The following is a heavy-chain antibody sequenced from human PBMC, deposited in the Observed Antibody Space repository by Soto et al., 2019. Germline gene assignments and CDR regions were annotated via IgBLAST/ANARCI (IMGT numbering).Heavy chain of an antibody. V-gene: IGHV3-20*04. CDR1: GFTFDDYG. CDR3: ARAQAQQLGPPDYYYYGMDV. CDR2: INWNGGST. J-gene: IGHJ6*02. Sequence: GGSLRLSCAASGFTFDDYGMSWVRQAPGKGLEWVSGINWNGGSTGYADSVKGRFTISRDNAKNSLYLQMNSLRAEDTALYYCARAQAQQLGPPDYYYYGMDVWGQGTTVTVSS. D-gene: IGHD6-6*01.